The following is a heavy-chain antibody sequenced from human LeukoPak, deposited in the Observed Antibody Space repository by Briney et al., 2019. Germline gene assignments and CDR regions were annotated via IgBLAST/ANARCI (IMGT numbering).Heavy chain of an antibody. Sequence: ASVKVSCKASGYTFTSYYMHCVRQAPGQGLEWMGIINPSGGSTSYAQKFQGRVTITRDTSTSTVYMELSSLRSEDTAVYYCASAVAGMGDYFDYWGQGTLVTVSS. D-gene: IGHD6-19*01. CDR1: GYTFTSYY. CDR3: ASAVAGMGDYFDY. V-gene: IGHV1-46*01. CDR2: INPSGGST. J-gene: IGHJ4*02.